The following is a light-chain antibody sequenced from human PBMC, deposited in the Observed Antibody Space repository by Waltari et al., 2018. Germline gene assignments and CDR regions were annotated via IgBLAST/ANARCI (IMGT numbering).Light chain of an antibody. J-gene: IGKJ4*01. Sequence: DIHMTQSPSSLSAPVGDRVTITCQASQDIKQSLNWFHQKPGKAPEVLIFDASNSQTGAPSRFSGSGSGTDFTFTISSLQPEDMGTYYCQQYHSVPLTFGGGPRWRSN. CDR3: QQYHSVPLT. CDR1: QDIKQS. CDR2: DAS. V-gene: IGKV1-33*01.